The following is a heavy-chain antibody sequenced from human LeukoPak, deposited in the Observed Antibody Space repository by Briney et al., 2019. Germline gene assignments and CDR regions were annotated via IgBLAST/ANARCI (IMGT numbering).Heavy chain of an antibody. D-gene: IGHD1-1*01. V-gene: IGHV3-48*01. J-gene: IGHJ4*02. CDR3: ARILTTGTTVSD. CDR2: ITSSSSTI. Sequence: PGGSLRLSCLASGFTFSSYSMNWVRQAPGKGLEWVSYITSSSSTIYYADSVRGRFTISRDNARNSLYLQMNSLRAEDTAVYYCARILTTGTTVSDWGQGTLVTVSS. CDR1: GFTFSSYS.